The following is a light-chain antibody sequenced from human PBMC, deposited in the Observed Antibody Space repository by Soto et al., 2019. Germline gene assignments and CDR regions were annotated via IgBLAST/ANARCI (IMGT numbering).Light chain of an antibody. V-gene: IGLV1-40*01. CDR3: QSYDISLSGRV. CDR2: GNS. CDR1: SSNIGAGYD. Sequence: QSVLTQPPSVSGAPGQRVTISCTGSSSNIGAGYDVHWYQQLPGTAPKLLIYGNSNRPSGVPDRFSGSRSGTSASLAITGRQAEDEADYYCQSYDISLSGRVFGGGTKLTVL. J-gene: IGLJ3*02.